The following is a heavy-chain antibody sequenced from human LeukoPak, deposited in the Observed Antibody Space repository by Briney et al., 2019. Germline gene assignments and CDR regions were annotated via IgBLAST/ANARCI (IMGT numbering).Heavy chain of an antibody. J-gene: IGHJ4*02. CDR2: ISSSGSTI. CDR1: GFTVSSNY. CDR3: ARTYSSSWYLYFDY. D-gene: IGHD6-13*01. Sequence: GGSLRLSCAASGFTVSSNYMSWVRQAPGKGLEWVSYISSSGSTIYYADSVKGRFTTSRDNAKNSLYLQMNSLRAEDTAVYYCARTYSSSWYLYFDYWGQGTLVTVSS. V-gene: IGHV3-11*01.